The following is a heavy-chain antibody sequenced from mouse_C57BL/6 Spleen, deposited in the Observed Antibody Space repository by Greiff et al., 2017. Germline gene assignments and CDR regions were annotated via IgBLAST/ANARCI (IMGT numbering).Heavy chain of an antibody. CDR1: GFNIKDDY. Sequence: EVKLMESGAELVRPGASVKLSCTASGFNIKDDYMHWVKQRPEQGLEWIGWIDPENGDTEYASKFQGKATITADTSSNTAYLQLSSLTTEDTAVYSCSAYGTLPFDYWGQGTPLTVSS. V-gene: IGHV14-4*01. D-gene: IGHD1-1*01. CDR3: SAYGTLPFDY. J-gene: IGHJ2*01. CDR2: IDPENGDT.